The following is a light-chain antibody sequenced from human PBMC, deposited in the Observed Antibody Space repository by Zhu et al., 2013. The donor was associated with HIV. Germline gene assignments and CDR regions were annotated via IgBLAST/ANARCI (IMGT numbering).Light chain of an antibody. CDR2: KTS. CDR1: QSISSW. CDR3: QQYDSYSLT. Sequence: DIQMTQSPSSLSASVGDRVTLTCLASQSISSWLAWYQQKPGKAPKLLIYKTSTLESGVPSRFSGSGSGIEFTLTISSLQPDDFATYYCQQYDSYSLTFGRRD. V-gene: IGKV1-5*03. J-gene: IGKJ4*01.